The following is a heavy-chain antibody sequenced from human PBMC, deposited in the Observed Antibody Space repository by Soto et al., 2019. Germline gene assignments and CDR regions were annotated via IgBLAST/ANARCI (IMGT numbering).Heavy chain of an antibody. V-gene: IGHV1-69*13. J-gene: IGHJ4*02. Sequence: GASVKVSCKASGGTFSGYAISWVRQAPGQGLEWMGGIIPIFGTANYAQKFQGRVTITADESTSTAYMELSSLRSEDTAVYYCARGGIAVAGMEFDYWGQGTLVTVSS. CDR1: GGTFSGYA. CDR3: ARGGIAVAGMEFDY. CDR2: IIPIFGTA. D-gene: IGHD6-19*01.